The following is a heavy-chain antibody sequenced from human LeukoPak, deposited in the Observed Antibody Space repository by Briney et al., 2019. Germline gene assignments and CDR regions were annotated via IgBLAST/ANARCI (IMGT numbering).Heavy chain of an antibody. CDR2: ISGSGGST. CDR1: GFTYSSYA. Sequence: GGSLRHSCAASGFTYSSYAMSWVRQAPGKGLEWVSGISGSGGSTHYADSVKGRFTISRDNSKNTLYLQMNSLRVEDTAVYYCAKDRGIAAAPYYFDYWGQGTLVTVSS. CDR3: AKDRGIAAAPYYFDY. V-gene: IGHV3-23*01. J-gene: IGHJ4*02. D-gene: IGHD6-13*01.